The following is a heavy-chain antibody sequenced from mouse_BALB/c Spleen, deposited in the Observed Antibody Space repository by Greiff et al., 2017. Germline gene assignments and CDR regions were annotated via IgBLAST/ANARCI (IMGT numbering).Heavy chain of an antibody. CDR3: TRSYYGNYEGFDY. Sequence: VQLQQPGAELVKPGASVKMSCKASGYTFTSYWMHWVKQRPGQGLEWIGVIDPSDSYTSYNQKFKGKATLTVDTSSSTAYMQLSSLTSEDSAVYYCTRSYYGNYEGFDYWGQGTTLTVSS. CDR2: IDPSDSYT. CDR1: GYTFTSYW. V-gene: IGHV1S127*01. J-gene: IGHJ2*01. D-gene: IGHD2-1*01.